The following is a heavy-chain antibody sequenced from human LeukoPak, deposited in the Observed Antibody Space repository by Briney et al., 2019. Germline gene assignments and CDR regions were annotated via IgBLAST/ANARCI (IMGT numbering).Heavy chain of an antibody. V-gene: IGHV3-7*05. Sequence: GGSLRLSCAASGFTFSYYWMSWVRQAPGKGLEWVANIKQDGSEIYYVDSVKGRFTISRDNTRNSLYLQMNSLTAEDSAVYYCARDYFDHWGQGTLVTVSS. CDR2: IKQDGSEI. CDR3: ARDYFDH. CDR1: GFTFSYYW. J-gene: IGHJ4*02.